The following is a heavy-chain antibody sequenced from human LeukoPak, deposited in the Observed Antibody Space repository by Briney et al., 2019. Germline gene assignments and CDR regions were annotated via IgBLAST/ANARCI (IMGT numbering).Heavy chain of an antibody. Sequence: ASVKVSCKASGYTFTGYYMHWVRQAPGQGLEWMGWINPNSGGTNYAQKFQGRVTMTRDTSISTAYMELSRLRSDDTAVYYCARDYSSGWYANMDVWGKGTTVTVSS. CDR2: INPNSGGT. J-gene: IGHJ6*03. D-gene: IGHD6-19*01. CDR1: GYTFTGYY. V-gene: IGHV1-2*02. CDR3: ARDYSSGWYANMDV.